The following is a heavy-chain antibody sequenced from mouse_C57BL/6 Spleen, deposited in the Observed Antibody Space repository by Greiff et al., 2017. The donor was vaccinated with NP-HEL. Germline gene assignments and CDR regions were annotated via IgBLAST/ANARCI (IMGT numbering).Heavy chain of an antibody. Sequence: VQLQESGPGLVQPSQSLSITCTVSGFSLTSYGVHWVRQSPGKGLEWLGVIWSGGSTDYNAAFISRLSISKDNSKSQVFFKMNSLQADDTAIYYCARNVYGNYRGFAYWGQGTLVTVSA. V-gene: IGHV2-2*01. J-gene: IGHJ3*01. CDR2: IWSGGST. D-gene: IGHD2-10*02. CDR1: GFSLTSYG. CDR3: ARNVYGNYRGFAY.